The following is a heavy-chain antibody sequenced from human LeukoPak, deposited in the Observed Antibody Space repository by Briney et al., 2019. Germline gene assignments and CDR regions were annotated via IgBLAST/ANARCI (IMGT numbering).Heavy chain of an antibody. CDR3: ARGYGDYWTRHFDY. Sequence: ASVKVSCKASGYSFTSYGISWVRQAPGQGLEWMGWISGYNGDTNYAQKLQGRVTVTRDTSTSTAYMELRSLRSDDTAVYYCARGYGDYWTRHFDYWGQGTLVTASS. CDR1: GYSFTSYG. D-gene: IGHD4-17*01. CDR2: ISGYNGDT. J-gene: IGHJ4*02. V-gene: IGHV1-18*01.